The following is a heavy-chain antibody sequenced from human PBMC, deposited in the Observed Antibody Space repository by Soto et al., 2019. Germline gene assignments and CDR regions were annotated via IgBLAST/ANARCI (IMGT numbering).Heavy chain of an antibody. CDR2: IYYSGST. Sequence: PSETLSLTCTVSGGSISSSSYYWGWIRQPPGKGLEWIGSIYYSGSTYYNPSLKSRVTISVDTSKNQFSLKLSSVTAADTAVYYCARHRVYYDSSGYYSPYYYFDYWGQGTLVTVSS. D-gene: IGHD3-22*01. CDR3: ARHRVYYDSSGYYSPYYYFDY. J-gene: IGHJ4*02. CDR1: GGSISSSSYY. V-gene: IGHV4-39*01.